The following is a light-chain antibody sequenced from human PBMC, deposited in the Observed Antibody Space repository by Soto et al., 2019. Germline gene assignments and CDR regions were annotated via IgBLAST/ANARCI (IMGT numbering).Light chain of an antibody. CDR2: DAS. CDR1: QDISNY. Sequence: GDRVTLTCQASQDISNYLNWYQQKPGKAPKLLIYDASNLETGVPSRFSGSGSGTDFTFTISSLQPEDIATYYCQQYDNLPPLFTFGPGTKVDIK. J-gene: IGKJ3*01. CDR3: QQYDNLPPLFT. V-gene: IGKV1-33*01.